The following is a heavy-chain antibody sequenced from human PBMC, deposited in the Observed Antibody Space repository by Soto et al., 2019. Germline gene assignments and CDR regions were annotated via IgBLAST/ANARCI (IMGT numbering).Heavy chain of an antibody. CDR1: GFTFSSYG. V-gene: IGHV3-33*01. CDR3: ARSLRILTGYFDY. Sequence: GGSLRLSCAASGFTFSSYGMHWVRQAPGKGLEWVAVIWYDGSNKYYADSVKGRFTISRANSKNTLYLQMNSLGAEDTAVYYCARSLRILTGYFDYWGQGTLVTVSS. D-gene: IGHD3-9*01. CDR2: IWYDGSNK. J-gene: IGHJ4*02.